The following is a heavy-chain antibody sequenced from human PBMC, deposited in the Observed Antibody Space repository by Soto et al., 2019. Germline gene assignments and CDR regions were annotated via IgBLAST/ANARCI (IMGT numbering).Heavy chain of an antibody. CDR2: INAGNGNT. J-gene: IGHJ6*02. Sequence: ASVKVSCKASGYTFTSYAMHWVRQAPGQRHEWMGWINAGNGNTKYSQKFQGRDTITRDTSASTAYMELSRLRSEDTAVYYCAREYYDLVWVYYYGMDVWGQGTTVTVS. CDR1: GYTFTSYA. CDR3: AREYYDLVWVYYYGMDV. D-gene: IGHD3-3*01. V-gene: IGHV1-3*01.